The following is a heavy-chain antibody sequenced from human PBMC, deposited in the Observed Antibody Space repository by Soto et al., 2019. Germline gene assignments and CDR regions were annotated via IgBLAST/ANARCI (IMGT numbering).Heavy chain of an antibody. CDR3: AKDPTIVYFGDPRTGFDY. J-gene: IGHJ4*02. Sequence: QVRLVESGGGVVQPGRSLRLSCAVSGFIFNSYDVHWVRQAPGKGLEWVAVISYDGSKKYYTDSVRGRFTIARDKSRNTVYLQMDSLRVEDTAVYYCAKDPTIVYFGDPRTGFDYWGQGTLVTVSS. CDR2: ISYDGSKK. D-gene: IGHD3-10*01. V-gene: IGHV3-30*18. CDR1: GFIFNSYD.